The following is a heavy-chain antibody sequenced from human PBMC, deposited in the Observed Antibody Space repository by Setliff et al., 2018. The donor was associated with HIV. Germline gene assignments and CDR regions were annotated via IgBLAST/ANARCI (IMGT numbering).Heavy chain of an antibody. V-gene: IGHV4-39*07. D-gene: IGHD3-3*01. CDR2: SSDSGYT. J-gene: IGHJ3*01. CDR3: ATGAKNDFWDDPVPNPFDF. CDR1: GGSISSSSYY. Sequence: LSLTCTVSGGSISSSSYYWGWIRQPPGKGLEWIGSSSDSGYTHYNPSLKSRVTISVDTSKNQISLKLTSVTAADTAVYYCATGAKNDFWDDPVPNPFDFWGQGTMVTVSS.